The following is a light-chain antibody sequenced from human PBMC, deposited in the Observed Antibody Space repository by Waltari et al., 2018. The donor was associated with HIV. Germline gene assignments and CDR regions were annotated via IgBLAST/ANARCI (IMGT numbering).Light chain of an antibody. CDR1: SSDIGDYNY. J-gene: IGLJ3*02. V-gene: IGLV2-11*01. CDR2: DVT. Sequence: QSALTQPPSVSGSPGQSVTISCTGTSSDIGDYNYVSWYQRHPGSTPKLMIYDVTKRPSGVPDRFSGSKSGYTASLTISGLQAEDEAEYFCCSYAGTWVFGGGTKLTVL. CDR3: CSYAGTWV.